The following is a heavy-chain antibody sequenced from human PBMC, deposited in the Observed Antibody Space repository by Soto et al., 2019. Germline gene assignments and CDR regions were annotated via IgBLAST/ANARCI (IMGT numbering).Heavy chain of an antibody. J-gene: IGHJ5*02. CDR2: INHSGST. CDR1: GGSFSGYY. Sequence: SDTLSVTCAVYGGSFSGYYWGWIRQPPGKGLEWIGEINHSGSTNYNPSLKSRVTISVDTSKNQFSLKLSSVTAADTAVYYCAGTMCSGGSCYLGWFDPWGQGTLVTVSS. D-gene: IGHD2-15*01. V-gene: IGHV4-34*01. CDR3: AGTMCSGGSCYLGWFDP.